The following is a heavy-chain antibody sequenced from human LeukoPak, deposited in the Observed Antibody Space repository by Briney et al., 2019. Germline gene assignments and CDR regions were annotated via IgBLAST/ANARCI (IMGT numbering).Heavy chain of an antibody. V-gene: IGHV4-4*09. CDR1: GASISNYY. CDR3: ARLGSYHDF. Sequence: SETLSLNCTVSGASISNYYWSWIRQTPEKGLEWMGHIHTSGGSSYYPSLKSRLTMSIDTSRNQLSLKLTSVTAADTAVYFCARLGSYHDFWGQGALVTVSS. D-gene: IGHD1-26*01. J-gene: IGHJ4*02. CDR2: IHTSGGS.